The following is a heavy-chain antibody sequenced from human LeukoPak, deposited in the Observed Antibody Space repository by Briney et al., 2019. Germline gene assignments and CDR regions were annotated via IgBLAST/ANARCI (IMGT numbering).Heavy chain of an antibody. CDR2: IGTAGDT. D-gene: IGHD1-26*01. J-gene: IGHJ3*02. V-gene: IGHV3-13*01. CDR3: ARVGIVGANHDAFDI. CDR1: GFTFSSYD. Sequence: GGSLRLSCAASGFTFSSYDMHWVRQATGKGLEWVSAIGTAGDTYYPGSVKGRFTISRANAKNSLYLQMNSLRAGDTAVYYCARVGIVGANHDAFDIWGQGTMVTVSS.